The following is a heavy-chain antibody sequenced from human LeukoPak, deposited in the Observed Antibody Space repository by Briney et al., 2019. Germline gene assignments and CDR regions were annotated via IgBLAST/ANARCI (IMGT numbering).Heavy chain of an antibody. CDR2: ISWNSGSI. Sequence: GGSLRLSCAASGFTFDDYAMHWVRQAPGKGLEWVSGISWNSGSIGYADSVKGRFTISRDNAKNSLYLQMNSLRAEDTALYYCAKGPNYDILTGYPDYWGQGTLVAVSS. CDR3: AKGPNYDILTGYPDY. J-gene: IGHJ4*02. D-gene: IGHD3-9*01. CDR1: GFTFDDYA. V-gene: IGHV3-9*01.